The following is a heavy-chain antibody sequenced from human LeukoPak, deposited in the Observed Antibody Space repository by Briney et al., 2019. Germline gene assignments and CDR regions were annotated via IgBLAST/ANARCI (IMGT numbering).Heavy chain of an antibody. CDR2: ISSSGSTI. J-gene: IGHJ5*02. CDR1: GFTFSSYE. Sequence: PGGSLRLSCAASGFTFSSYEMNWVRQAPGKGLEWVSYISSSGSTIYYADSVKGRFTISRDNAKNSLYLQMNSLRAEDTAVYYCGNGYSSSSPWFDPWGQGTLVTVSS. V-gene: IGHV3-48*03. D-gene: IGHD6-13*01. CDR3: GNGYSSSSPWFDP.